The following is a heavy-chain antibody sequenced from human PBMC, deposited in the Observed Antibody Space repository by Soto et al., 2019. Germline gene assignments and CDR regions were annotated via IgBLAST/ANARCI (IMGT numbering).Heavy chain of an antibody. CDR3: ARVGVVGASPSYWYFDL. Sequence: QVHLQESGPGPVKPSQTLSLTCTLSGASISSGGYFWSWIRQFPGKGLEWIGDLYYTGTTSYNPSLRSRLVMSADTSKNQFSLSLTSVTVADTAIYYCARVGVVGASPSYWYFDLWGRGTQVTVSS. CDR1: GASISSGGYF. CDR2: LYYTGTT. J-gene: IGHJ2*01. V-gene: IGHV4-31*03. D-gene: IGHD2-15*01.